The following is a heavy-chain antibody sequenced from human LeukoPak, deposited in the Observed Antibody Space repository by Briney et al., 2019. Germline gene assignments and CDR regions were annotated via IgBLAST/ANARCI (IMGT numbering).Heavy chain of an antibody. CDR3: ARGDGIAAAGTYYYYGMDV. CDR2: VYHSGIT. J-gene: IGHJ6*02. D-gene: IGHD6-13*01. V-gene: IGHV4-59*12. Sequence: SETLSLTCTVSGDSINSYYWSWIRQPPGKGLEWIGYVYHSGITNYNPSLKSRVTMSVDTSKNQFSLKLSSVTAADTAVYYCARGDGIAAAGTYYYYGMDVWGQGTTVTVSS. CDR1: GDSINSYY.